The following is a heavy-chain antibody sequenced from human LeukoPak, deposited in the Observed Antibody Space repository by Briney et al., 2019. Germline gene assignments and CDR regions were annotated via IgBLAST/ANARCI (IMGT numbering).Heavy chain of an antibody. CDR1: GGSSSGYY. Sequence: SETLSLTCAVYGGSSSGYYWSWIRQPPGKGLEWIGEINHSGSTNYNPSLKSRVTISVDTSKNQFSLKLSSVTAADTAVYYCARGLTYYDFWSGDNWFDPWGQGTLVTVSS. D-gene: IGHD3-3*01. J-gene: IGHJ5*02. V-gene: IGHV4-34*01. CDR3: ARGLTYYDFWSGDNWFDP. CDR2: INHSGST.